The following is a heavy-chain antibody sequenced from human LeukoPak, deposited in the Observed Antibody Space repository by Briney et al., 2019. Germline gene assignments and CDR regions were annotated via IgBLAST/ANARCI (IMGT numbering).Heavy chain of an antibody. CDR2: ISRDESRR. J-gene: IGHJ4*02. CDR3: AKDLRDHYCIEY. D-gene: IGHD2-15*01. CDR1: GFTFSSYE. V-gene: IGHV3-30-3*02. Sequence: GGSLRLSCAASGFTFSSYEMHWVRQAPGQGLEWVAFISRDESRRYYADSVKGRFTISRDNSKNTLFLQLNSLSAEDTAVYYCAKDLRDHYCIEYWGQGTLVTVSS.